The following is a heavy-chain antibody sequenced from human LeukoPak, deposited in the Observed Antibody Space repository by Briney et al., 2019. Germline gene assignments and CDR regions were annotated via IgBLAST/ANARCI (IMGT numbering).Heavy chain of an antibody. CDR3: ARGGYSYGLDEKEYYFDY. V-gene: IGHV3-48*04. J-gene: IGHJ4*02. CDR2: ISSSGSTI. D-gene: IGHD5-18*01. CDR1: GFTFSSSA. Sequence: PGGSLRLSCAASGFTFSSSAMSWVRQAPGKGLEWVSYISSSGSTIYYADSVKGRFTISRDNTKNSLYLQMNSLRAEDTAVYYCARGGYSYGLDEKEYYFDYWGQGTLVTVSS.